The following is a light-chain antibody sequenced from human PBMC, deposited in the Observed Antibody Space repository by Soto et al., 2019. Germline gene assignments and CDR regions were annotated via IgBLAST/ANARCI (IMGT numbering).Light chain of an antibody. CDR1: ESISRH. CDR3: QQSYSTLSIT. J-gene: IGKJ5*01. Sequence: DIQMTQSPSSLSASVGDRVTITCRASESISRHLNWYQQKPGKAPKLLIYAASSLQNGVPSRFSSGGSGTDFSLTISNRQPEDFATYYCQQSYSTLSITFGQGTRLEIK. V-gene: IGKV1-39*01. CDR2: AAS.